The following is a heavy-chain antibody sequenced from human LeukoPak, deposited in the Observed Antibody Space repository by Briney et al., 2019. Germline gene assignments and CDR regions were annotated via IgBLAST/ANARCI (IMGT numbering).Heavy chain of an antibody. CDR1: GNTFTMYS. J-gene: IGHJ3*02. CDR3: ARVTAAGTWTFDI. V-gene: IGHV1-46*01. CDR2: INPSDGAT. D-gene: IGHD6-13*01. Sequence: ASVKVSCKASGNTFTMYSIHWVRQAPGQGLEWMGMINPSDGATTYAQRFQGRVTMTRDMSTTTVYMDLRSLRSEDTAVYFCARVTAAGTWTFDIWGQGTTVTVSS.